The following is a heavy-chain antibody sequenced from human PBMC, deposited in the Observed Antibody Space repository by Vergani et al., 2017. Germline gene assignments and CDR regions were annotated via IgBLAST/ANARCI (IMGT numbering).Heavy chain of an antibody. CDR2: INWNSDSI. V-gene: IGHV3-9*01. D-gene: IGHD6-13*01. Sequence: EVQLVESGGGLVQPGRSLRLSCAASGFTFDDYAMHWFPQAPGKGLEWVSGINWNSDSIAYADSVKGRFTISRDNAKNSLYLQMNSLRAEDTALYYCVKDIAASGNYWYFDRWGRGTLVTVSS. J-gene: IGHJ2*01. CDR3: VKDIAASGNYWYFDR. CDR1: GFTFDDYA.